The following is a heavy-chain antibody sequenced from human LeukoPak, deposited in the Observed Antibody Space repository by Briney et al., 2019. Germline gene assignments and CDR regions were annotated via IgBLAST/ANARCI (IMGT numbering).Heavy chain of an antibody. D-gene: IGHD3-3*01. Sequence: SETLSLTCTVSGGSISSYYWSWIRQPPGKGLEWIGEINHSGSTNYNPSLKSRVTISVDTSKNQFSLKLSSVTAADTAVYYCARGSIYDFWSGYYGGGYYFDYWGQGTLVTVSS. CDR1: GGSISSYY. CDR3: ARGSIYDFWSGYYGGGYYFDY. CDR2: INHSGST. J-gene: IGHJ4*02. V-gene: IGHV4-34*01.